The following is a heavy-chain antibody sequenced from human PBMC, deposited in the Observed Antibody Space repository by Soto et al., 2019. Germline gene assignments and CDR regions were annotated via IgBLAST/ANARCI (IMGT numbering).Heavy chain of an antibody. CDR2: INHSGST. CDR3: ASPKIAFYNWFDP. Sequence: PSETLSVTCAVYGGSFSGYYWNWIRQPPGKGLEWIGEINHSGSTNYNPSLKSRVTISVDTSKNQFSLKLSSVTAADTAVYYCASPKIAFYNWFDPWGQGTLVTVSS. CDR1: GGSFSGYY. J-gene: IGHJ5*02. D-gene: IGHD3-3*02. V-gene: IGHV4-34*01.